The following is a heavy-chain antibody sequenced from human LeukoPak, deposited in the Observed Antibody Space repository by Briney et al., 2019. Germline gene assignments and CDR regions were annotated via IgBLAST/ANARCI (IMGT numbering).Heavy chain of an antibody. CDR1: GFTFSNYS. D-gene: IGHD3-3*01. CDR3: ARDFRDSPYDFWSGPYYFDY. Sequence: GGSLRLSCAASGFTFSNYSMNLVRQAPGKGLEWVSSISSSSSYIYYADSVKGRFTISRDNAKNSLYLQMNSLRAEDTAVYYCARDFRDSPYDFWSGPYYFDYWGQGTLVTVSS. V-gene: IGHV3-21*04. J-gene: IGHJ4*02. CDR2: ISSSSSYI.